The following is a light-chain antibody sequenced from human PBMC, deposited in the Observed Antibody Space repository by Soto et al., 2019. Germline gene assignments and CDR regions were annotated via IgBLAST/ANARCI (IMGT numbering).Light chain of an antibody. CDR2: DVS. CDR3: SSYTSSSTREV. J-gene: IGLJ2*01. Sequence: QSALTQPASVSGSPGQSITISCTGTSSDVGGYNYVSWYQQYPGKAPKLMIYDVSNRPSGVSNRFSGSKSGNTASLTISGLQAEDEADYYCSSYTSSSTREVFGGGTKLTVL. CDR1: SSDVGGYNY. V-gene: IGLV2-14*01.